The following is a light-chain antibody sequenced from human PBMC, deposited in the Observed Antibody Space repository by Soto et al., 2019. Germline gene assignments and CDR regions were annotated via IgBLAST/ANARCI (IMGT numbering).Light chain of an antibody. Sequence: DIQMTQTPSTLSASVGDRVTITCRASQSISSWLAWYQQKPGKAPKLLIYKASSLERGVPSRFSGSGSGTEFTLTISSLQPDDFASYYSQQYNSYSSTLGQGTKVDI. CDR2: KAS. V-gene: IGKV1-5*03. CDR3: QQYNSYSST. CDR1: QSISSW. J-gene: IGKJ2*01.